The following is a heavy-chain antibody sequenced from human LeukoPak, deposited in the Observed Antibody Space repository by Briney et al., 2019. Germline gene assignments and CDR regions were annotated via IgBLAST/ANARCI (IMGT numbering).Heavy chain of an antibody. Sequence: SETLSLTCTVSSGSISISNYHWGWIRQPPGKGLEWIGSIYYSGTTYYNPSLKSRVTISVDTSKNQFSLKLSSVTAADTAVYYCARLSSSSWSYWFDPWGQGTLVTVSS. CDR1: SGSISISNYH. CDR2: IYYSGTT. J-gene: IGHJ5*02. CDR3: ARLSSSSWSYWFDP. V-gene: IGHV4-39*01. D-gene: IGHD6-6*01.